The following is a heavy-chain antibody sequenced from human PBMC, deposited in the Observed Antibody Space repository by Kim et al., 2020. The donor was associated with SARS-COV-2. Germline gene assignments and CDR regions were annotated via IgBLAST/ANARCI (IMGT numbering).Heavy chain of an antibody. V-gene: IGHV4-39*01. CDR3: AKTYGRSWTTKVDY. CDR1: GGSISSSSYY. J-gene: IGHJ4*02. D-gene: IGHD6-13*01. CDR2: IYYSGST. Sequence: SETLSLTCTVSGGSISSSSYYWGWIRQPPGKGLEWIGSIYYSGSTYYNPSLKSRVTISVDTSKNQFSLKLSSVTAADTAVYYCAKTYGRSWTTKVDYWGQGTLVTVSS.